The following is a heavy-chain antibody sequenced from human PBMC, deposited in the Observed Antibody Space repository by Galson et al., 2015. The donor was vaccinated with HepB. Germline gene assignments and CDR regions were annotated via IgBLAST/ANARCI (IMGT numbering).Heavy chain of an antibody. Sequence: SLRLSCAASGFTFSTFAMGWVRQAPGKGLEWVSTLHNDGVTTHIADSVRGRFTISRDNSKNTLFMQMNSLGVEDTALYYCAKFRGMDIGEYHFDHWGQGTLVTVS. D-gene: IGHD2-2*03. CDR1: GFTFSTFA. V-gene: IGHV3-23*05. CDR2: LHNDGVTT. CDR3: AKFRGMDIGEYHFDH. J-gene: IGHJ4*02.